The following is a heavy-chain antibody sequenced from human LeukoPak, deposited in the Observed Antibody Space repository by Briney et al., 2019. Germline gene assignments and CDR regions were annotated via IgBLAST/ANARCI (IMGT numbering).Heavy chain of an antibody. J-gene: IGHJ6*02. D-gene: IGHD4-23*01. V-gene: IGHV3-66*01. CDR1: GFTFSSNY. CDR3: ARDHHYGGNSGEDYYYGMDV. CDR2: IYSGGST. Sequence: GVSLRLSCAASGFTFSSNYMSWVRQAPGKGLEWVSVIYSGGSTYYADSVKGRFTISRDNSKNTLYLQMNSLRAEDTAVYYCARDHHYGGNSGEDYYYGMDVWGQGTTVTVSS.